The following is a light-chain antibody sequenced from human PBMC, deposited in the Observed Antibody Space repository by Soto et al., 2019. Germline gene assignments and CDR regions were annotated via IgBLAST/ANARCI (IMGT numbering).Light chain of an antibody. CDR3: HHYVT. CDR2: GSS. Sequence: EIVLTQSPGTLSLSPGERATLSCRASQSVTSSYVAWYQQKRGQAPRLLIYGSSSRATGIPDRFSGSGSGTDFTLTITRLEPEDFAVYYCHHYVTFGPGTNVDIK. V-gene: IGKV3-20*01. J-gene: IGKJ3*01. CDR1: QSVTSSY.